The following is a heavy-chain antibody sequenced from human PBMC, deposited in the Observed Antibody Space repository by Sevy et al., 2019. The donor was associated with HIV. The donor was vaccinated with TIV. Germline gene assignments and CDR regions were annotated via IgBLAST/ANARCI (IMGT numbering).Heavy chain of an antibody. CDR3: ARAYCSGGRCYSLAY. Sequence: ASVKISCQASGYTFTNYRITWVRQAPGQGLEWMGWISPFNGDTNSAQKLQGRVTMITDTSTDTAYIELRGLRSDDTAIYYCARAYCSGGRCYSLAYWGQGTLVTVSS. J-gene: IGHJ4*02. D-gene: IGHD2-15*01. V-gene: IGHV1-18*01. CDR2: ISPFNGDT. CDR1: GYTFTNYR.